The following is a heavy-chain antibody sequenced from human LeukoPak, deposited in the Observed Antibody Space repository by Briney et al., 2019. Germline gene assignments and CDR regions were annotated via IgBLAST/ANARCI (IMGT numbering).Heavy chain of an antibody. CDR2: INPSGGST. Sequence: ASVKVSCKPSGYTFTSYYMHWVRPAPGQGLEWMGIINPSGGSTSYAQKLQSRVTMTTDTTTSTGYMELSRPRAESTAPYYTAREIFTVAGEEDYVMDVWGQGTTVTVSS. CDR3: AREIFTVAGEEDYVMDV. J-gene: IGHJ6*02. CDR1: GYTFTSYY. D-gene: IGHD6-19*01. V-gene: IGHV1-46*01.